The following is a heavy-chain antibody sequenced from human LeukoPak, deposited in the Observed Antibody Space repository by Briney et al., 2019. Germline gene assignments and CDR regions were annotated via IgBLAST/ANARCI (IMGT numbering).Heavy chain of an antibody. Sequence: EASVKVSCTASGYTFTSYYMHWVRQAPGQGLEWMGGIIPIFGTANYAQKFQGRVTITADESTSTAYMELSSLRSEDTAVYYCARDSTTVTTDNWFDPWGQGTLVTVSS. CDR2: IIPIFGTA. CDR1: GYTFTSYY. D-gene: IGHD4-17*01. CDR3: ARDSTTVTTDNWFDP. J-gene: IGHJ5*02. V-gene: IGHV1-69*13.